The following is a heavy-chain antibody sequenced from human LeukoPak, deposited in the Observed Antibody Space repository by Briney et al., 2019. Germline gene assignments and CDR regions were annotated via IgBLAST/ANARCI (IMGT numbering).Heavy chain of an antibody. CDR1: GYTFNSYG. J-gene: IGHJ4*02. D-gene: IGHD6-13*01. CDR2: INVYSGNT. CDR3: ARGSISNFDY. Sequence: ASVKVSCEASGYTFNSYGITWVRQAPGQGLEWMGWINVYSGNTNCAQKFQGRVTMTTDTSTRTAYMELRSLRSDDTAVYYCARGSISNFDYWGQGTLVTVSS. V-gene: IGHV1-18*01.